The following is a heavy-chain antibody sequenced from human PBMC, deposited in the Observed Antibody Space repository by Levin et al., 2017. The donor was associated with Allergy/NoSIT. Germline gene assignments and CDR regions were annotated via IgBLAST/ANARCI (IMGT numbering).Heavy chain of an antibody. CDR3: AGAHCSSTSCYSVAVDY. V-gene: IGHV4-34*01. CDR1: GGSFSGYY. CDR2: INHSGST. J-gene: IGHJ4*02. D-gene: IGHD2-2*01. Sequence: SQTLSLTCAVYGGSFSGYYWSWLRQPPGKGLEWIGEINHSGSTNYNPSLKSRVTISVDTSKNQFSLKLSSVTAADTAVYYCAGAHCSSTSCYSVAVDYWGQGTLVTVSS.